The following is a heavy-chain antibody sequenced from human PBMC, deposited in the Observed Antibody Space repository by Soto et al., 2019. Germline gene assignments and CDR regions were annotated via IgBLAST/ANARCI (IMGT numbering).Heavy chain of an antibody. D-gene: IGHD4-17*01. CDR2: ISSNSDTI. V-gene: IGHV3-9*01. J-gene: IGHJ4*02. Sequence: EVQLVESGGGLEQPGRSLRLSCVASGFTVDDYAMHWVRQAPGKGLEWVSGISSNSDTIDYADSVKGRFTISRDNAKNSLFLQMNSLRPEDTALYYCAKDMKWGGMTTVHYFHSWGQGTQVTVSS. CDR1: GFTVDDYA. CDR3: AKDMKWGGMTTVHYFHS.